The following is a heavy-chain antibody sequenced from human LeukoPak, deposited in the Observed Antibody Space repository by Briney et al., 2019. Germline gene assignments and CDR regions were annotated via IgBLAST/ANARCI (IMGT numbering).Heavy chain of an antibody. CDR1: GFTFSDYA. J-gene: IGHJ4*02. V-gene: IGHV3-64*02. Sequence: GESLRLSCAASGFTFSDYAIHWVRQGPGKGLEYVSAISSNGAKTFYAEPVKGRFTISRDNSDNTVDLQMDSLRVEDMGVYYCARGRGGSYDSWGQGILVTVSS. CDR2: ISSNGAKT. D-gene: IGHD1-26*01. CDR3: ARGRGGSYDS.